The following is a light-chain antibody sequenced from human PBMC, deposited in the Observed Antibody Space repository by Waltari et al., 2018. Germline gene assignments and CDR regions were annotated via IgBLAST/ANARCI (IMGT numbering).Light chain of an antibody. CDR3: MQCTHWPWT. CDR1: QSLVNSDGNTY. V-gene: IGKV2-30*01. Sequence: DVVMTQSPLSLPVTLGQSASISCRSSQSLVNSDGNTYLNWFQQWPGQSPRRLIYKVSNRVSGVPDRFSGSGSGTDFTLKISRVEAEDVGVYYCMQCTHWPWTFGQGTKVEIK. CDR2: KVS. J-gene: IGKJ1*01.